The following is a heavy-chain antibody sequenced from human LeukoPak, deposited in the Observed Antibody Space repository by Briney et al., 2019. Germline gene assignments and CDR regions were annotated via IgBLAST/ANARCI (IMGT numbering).Heavy chain of an antibody. CDR2: IYSGDSDT. CDR1: GYSFTSHW. CDR3: ARHTQYGGNTFFDY. D-gene: IGHD4-23*01. J-gene: IGHJ4*02. Sequence: GESLKISCKISGYSFTSHWIGWVRQMPGKGLEWMGSIYSGDSDTRSSPSFQDQVTISADKSITTAYLQWSSLKASDTAMYYCARHTQYGGNTFFDYWGQGTLVTVSS. V-gene: IGHV5-51*01.